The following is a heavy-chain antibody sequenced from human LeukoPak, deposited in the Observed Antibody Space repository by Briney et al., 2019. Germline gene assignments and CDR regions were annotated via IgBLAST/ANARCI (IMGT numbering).Heavy chain of an antibody. CDR2: IYYSGST. D-gene: IGHD6-13*01. CDR1: GGSISSSSYY. V-gene: IGHV4-39*07. J-gene: IGHJ4*02. CDR3: ARDGSYSSSWSPPFDY. Sequence: SETLSLTCTVSGGSISSSSYYWGWIRQPPGKGLEWIGSIYYSGSTYYNPSLKSRVTISVDTSKNQFSLKLSSVTAADTAVYYCARDGSYSSSWSPPFDYWGQGTLVTVSS.